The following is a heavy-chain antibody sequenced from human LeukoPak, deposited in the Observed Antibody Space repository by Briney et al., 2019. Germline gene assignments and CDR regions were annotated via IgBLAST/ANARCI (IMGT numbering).Heavy chain of an antibody. CDR3: ARQDYYDSSGYEYYFDY. CDR2: IYPGDSDT. CDR1: GNSFNNYW. V-gene: IGHV5-51*01. J-gene: IGHJ4*02. D-gene: IGHD3-22*01. Sequence: GESLKISCKGSGNSFNNYWIGWVRQMPGKGLEWMGIIYPGDSDTRYSPSFPGQVTISADKAISTAFLQWSSLKASDTAMYYCARQDYYDSSGYEYYFDYWGQGTLVTVSS.